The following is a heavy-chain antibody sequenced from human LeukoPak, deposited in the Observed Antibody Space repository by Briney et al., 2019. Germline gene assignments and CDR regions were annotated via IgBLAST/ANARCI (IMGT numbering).Heavy chain of an antibody. J-gene: IGHJ4*02. D-gene: IGHD6-6*01. CDR2: IRYDGSNK. CDR3: ARELPNSSETTRMYYFDY. CDR1: GFTFSSYG. V-gene: IGHV3-30*02. Sequence: GGSLRLSCAASGFTFSSYGMHWVRQAPGKGLEWVAFIRYDGSNKYYADSVKGRFIISRDNAKNSLYLQMNSLRAEDTAVYYCARELPNSSETTRMYYFDYWGQGTLVTVSS.